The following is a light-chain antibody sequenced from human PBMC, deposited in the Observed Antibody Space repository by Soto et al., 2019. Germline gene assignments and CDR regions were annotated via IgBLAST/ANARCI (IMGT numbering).Light chain of an antibody. CDR1: SSDVGGYNY. CDR2: EVS. Sequence: PASVSGSPGQSITISCTGTSSDVGGYNYVSWYQQHPGKAPKLMIYEVSNRPSGVSNRFSGSKSGNTASLTISGLQAEDEADYYCSSYTSTLYVFGTGTKVTVL. CDR3: SSYTSTLYV. V-gene: IGLV2-14*01. J-gene: IGLJ1*01.